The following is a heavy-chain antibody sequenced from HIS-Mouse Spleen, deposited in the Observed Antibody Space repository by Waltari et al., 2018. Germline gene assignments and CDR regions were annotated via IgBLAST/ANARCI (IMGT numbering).Heavy chain of an antibody. Sequence: GGGVVQPGRSLRLSCAASGFTFSSYAMHWVRQAPGKGLEWVAVISYDGSNKYYADSVKGRFTISRDNSKNTLYLQMNSLRAEDTAVYYCAREWYSSSWYGDYYYYGMDVWSQGTTVTVSS. V-gene: IGHV3-30*04. CDR2: ISYDGSNK. CDR1: GFTFSSYA. CDR3: AREWYSSSWYGDYYYYGMDV. D-gene: IGHD6-13*01. J-gene: IGHJ6*02.